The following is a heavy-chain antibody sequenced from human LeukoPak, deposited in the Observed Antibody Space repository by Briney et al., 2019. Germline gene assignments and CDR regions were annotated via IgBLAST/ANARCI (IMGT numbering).Heavy chain of an antibody. CDR3: ASGITMVRGPTHFDY. CDR2: ISSSSSYR. J-gene: IGHJ4*02. Sequence: GGSPRLSCAASGFTFSSYSMNWVRQAPGKGLEWVSSISSSSSYRYYADSVKGRFTISRDNAKNSLYLQMNSLRAEDTAVYYCASGITMVRGPTHFDYWGQGTLVTVSS. CDR1: GFTFSSYS. V-gene: IGHV3-21*01. D-gene: IGHD3-10*01.